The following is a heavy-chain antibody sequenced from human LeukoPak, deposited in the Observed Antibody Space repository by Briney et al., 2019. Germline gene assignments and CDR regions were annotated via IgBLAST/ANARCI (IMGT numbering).Heavy chain of an antibody. J-gene: IGHJ2*01. V-gene: IGHV4-59*12. CDR3: AGPAGTYWYFDL. D-gene: IGHD1-26*01. CDR2: IYYSGST. CDR1: GGSIGSYY. Sequence: PSETLSLTCTVSGGSIGSYYWSWIRQPPGKGLEWIGYIYYSGSTNYNPSLKSRVTISLDTSKNQFSLKLSSVTAADTAVYYCAGPAGTYWYFDLWGRGTLVTVSS.